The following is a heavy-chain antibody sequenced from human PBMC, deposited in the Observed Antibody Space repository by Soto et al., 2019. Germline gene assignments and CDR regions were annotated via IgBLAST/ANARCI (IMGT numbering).Heavy chain of an antibody. CDR1: GGTFSSYT. J-gene: IGHJ6*02. CDR2: IIPILGIA. D-gene: IGHD6-13*01. CDR3: AREAAENYYYYGMDV. Sequence: QVQLVQSGAEVKKPGSSVKVSCKASGGTFSSYTISWVRQAPGQGLEWMGRIIPILGIANYAQKFQGRVTITADKSTSTAYMELSSLRSDDTAVYYCAREAAENYYYYGMDVWGQGTTVTVSS. V-gene: IGHV1-69*02.